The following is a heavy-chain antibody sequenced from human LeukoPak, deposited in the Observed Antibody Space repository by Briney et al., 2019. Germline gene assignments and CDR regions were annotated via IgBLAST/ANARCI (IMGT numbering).Heavy chain of an antibody. CDR2: ISSSSSYI. CDR1: GFSFSTYS. Sequence: PGGSLRLSCAASGFSFSTYSMNWVRQAPGKGLEWVSSISSSSSYIYYADSVKGRFTISTDNSKNTLYLQMNSLRAEDTAMYYCARSYYDILTGPNGPDYWGQGTLVTVSS. D-gene: IGHD3-9*01. CDR3: ARSYYDILTGPNGPDY. J-gene: IGHJ4*02. V-gene: IGHV3-21*01.